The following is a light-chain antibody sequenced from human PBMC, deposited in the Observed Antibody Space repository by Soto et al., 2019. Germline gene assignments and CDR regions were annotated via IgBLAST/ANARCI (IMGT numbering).Light chain of an antibody. CDR2: DTS. CDR3: QQHYMCPPIP. J-gene: IGKJ5*01. CDR1: QSVISY. Sequence: EIVLTQSPATLSLSPGERATLSCRASQSVISYLAWFQQRPGQAPRLLIYDTSNRATGIPARFSGSGSGTDFTLTISSVEPEDVAVYYCQQHYMCPPIPFAPETRLEIK. V-gene: IGKV3-11*01.